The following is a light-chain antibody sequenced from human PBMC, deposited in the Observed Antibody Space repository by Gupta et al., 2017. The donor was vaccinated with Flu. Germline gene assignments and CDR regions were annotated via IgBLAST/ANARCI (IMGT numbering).Light chain of an antibody. J-gene: IGKJ4*01. Sequence: ELVLTQPPGTLSLSPGERVTLSCRASQSVRNDFLAWYHQKPGQAPRLLIYGASNRATGSPDRFSGSGSGTDFTLTVSRLEPEDFAVYYCQQYGSTRFTFGGGTKLEIK. CDR2: GAS. CDR1: QSVRNDF. CDR3: QQYGSTRFT. V-gene: IGKV3-20*01.